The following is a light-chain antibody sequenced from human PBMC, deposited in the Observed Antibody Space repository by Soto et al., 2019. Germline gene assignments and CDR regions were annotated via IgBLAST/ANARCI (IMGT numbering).Light chain of an antibody. CDR1: QSINRY. CDR3: QQSDSTPRT. V-gene: IGKV1-39*01. J-gene: IGKJ2*01. Sequence: DIEMTQSPSSLSASVGDRVTITCRASQSINRYLNWYQQKPGKAPKLLIYAASSLQSGVPSRFSGSGSGTDFTLTISSLQPEDSATDYCQQSDSTPRTFGQGAKLEIK. CDR2: AAS.